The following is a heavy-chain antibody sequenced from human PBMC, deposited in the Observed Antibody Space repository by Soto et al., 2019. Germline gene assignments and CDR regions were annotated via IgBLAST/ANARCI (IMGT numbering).Heavy chain of an antibody. CDR1: GGSISSGDYF. CDR2: IYYSGST. V-gene: IGHV4-30-4*01. Sequence: SETLSLTCTFSGGSISSGDYFWGWVRQPPGKGLEWIGYIYYSGSTYYNPSLKSRVTISVDTSKNQFSLKLSSVTAADTAVYYCARDTYDSSGYYSSYYFDYWGQGTLVTVSS. J-gene: IGHJ4*02. CDR3: ARDTYDSSGYYSSYYFDY. D-gene: IGHD3-22*01.